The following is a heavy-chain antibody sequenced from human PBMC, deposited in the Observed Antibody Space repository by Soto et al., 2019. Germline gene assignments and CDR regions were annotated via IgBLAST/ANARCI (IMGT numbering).Heavy chain of an antibody. J-gene: IGHJ3*01. V-gene: IGHV1-18*04. CDR1: GYTFINYG. CDR2: ITDYNGST. Sequence: QVQLMQSGAEVKKSGASVKVSCKASGYTFINYGIIWVRQAPGQGLEWMGWITDYNGSTKYARKFQDRVTMTTDTSTSTAYMELRSLRSDDTAICFCARDDFGDLWRSLDVWGQGTMVTVSS. D-gene: IGHD4-17*01. CDR3: ARDDFGDLWRSLDV.